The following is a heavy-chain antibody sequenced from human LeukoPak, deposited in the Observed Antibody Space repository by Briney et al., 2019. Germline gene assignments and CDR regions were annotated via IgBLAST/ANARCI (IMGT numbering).Heavy chain of an antibody. J-gene: IGHJ5*01. CDR2: ISGSSTTI. V-gene: IGHV3-48*04. Sequence: PTGGSLRLSCAASGFTFRSYGMNWVRQAPGKGLEWVSYISGSSTTIYYTDSVKGRFTISRDNAKNSLYLQMNSLRGEDTAVYYCARGGINYADSWGRGTLVTVSS. D-gene: IGHD2-2*01. CDR1: GFTFRSYG. CDR3: ARGGINYADS.